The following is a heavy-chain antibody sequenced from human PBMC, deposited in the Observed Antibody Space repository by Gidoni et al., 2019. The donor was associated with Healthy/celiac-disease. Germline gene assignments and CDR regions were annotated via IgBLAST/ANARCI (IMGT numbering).Heavy chain of an antibody. V-gene: IGHV3-30-3*01. CDR3: ARGLWAVVVVQGFDY. J-gene: IGHJ4*02. D-gene: IGHD2-15*01. Sequence: QVQLVESGGGVVQPGRSLRLSCAASGFTFSSYAMHWVRQAPGKGLEWVAVISYDGSNKYYADSVKGRFTISRDNSKNTLYLQMNSLRAEDTAVYYCARGLWAVVVVQGFDYWGQGTLVTVSS. CDR2: ISYDGSNK. CDR1: GFTFSSYA.